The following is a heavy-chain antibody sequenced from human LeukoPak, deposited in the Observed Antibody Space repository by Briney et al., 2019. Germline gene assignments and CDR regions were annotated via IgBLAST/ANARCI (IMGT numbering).Heavy chain of an antibody. V-gene: IGHV3-43D*03. J-gene: IGHJ5*02. D-gene: IGHD1-26*01. Sequence: GGSLRLSCAASGFTFDDYAMHWVRQAPGKGLEWVSLISRDGGSTYYADSVKGRFTISRDNSKNSLHLQMNSLRAEDTALYYCARSIVGATTGYNWFDPWGQGTLVTVSS. CDR3: ARSIVGATTGYNWFDP. CDR1: GFTFDDYA. CDR2: ISRDGGST.